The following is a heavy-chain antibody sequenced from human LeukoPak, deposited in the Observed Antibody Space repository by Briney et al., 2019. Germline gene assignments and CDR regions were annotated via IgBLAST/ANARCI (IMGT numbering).Heavy chain of an antibody. D-gene: IGHD6-6*01. CDR1: GFTVSSNY. J-gene: IGHJ4*02. CDR2: IYSGGST. V-gene: IGHV3-53*01. Sequence: GGSLRLSCAASGFTVSSNYMSWVRQAPGKGLEWVSVIYSGGSTYYADSVKGRFTISRDNSKNTLYHQMNSLRAEDTAVYYCARKKYSSSFYFDYWGQGTLVTVSS. CDR3: ARKKYSSSFYFDY.